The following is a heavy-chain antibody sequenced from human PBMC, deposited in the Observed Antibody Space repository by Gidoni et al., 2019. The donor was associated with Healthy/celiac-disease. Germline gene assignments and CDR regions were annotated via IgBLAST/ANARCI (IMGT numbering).Heavy chain of an antibody. D-gene: IGHD6-19*01. CDR3: ASIPKYSSGWKWGYFDL. J-gene: IGHJ2*01. CDR1: GGPFRRSA. V-gene: IGHV1-69*01. Sequence: QVQLVQSGDDVQKPGSSVKVSCKASGGPFRRSAISWARQAPGQGLEWMGGIIPCVGTATYEQRFQGRVTISADESTSTAYMGLSSLRSEETVVYYCASIPKYSSGWKWGYFDLWGRGTLVTVSS. CDR2: IIPCVGTA.